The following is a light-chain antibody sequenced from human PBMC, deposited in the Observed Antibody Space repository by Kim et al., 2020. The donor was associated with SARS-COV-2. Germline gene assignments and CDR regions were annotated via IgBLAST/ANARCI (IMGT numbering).Light chain of an antibody. V-gene: IGKV3-20*01. CDR3: QQYGSSPYT. CDR2: VAS. CDR1: QSVDSNY. J-gene: IGKJ2*01. Sequence: LSPGERATLPCRASQSVDSNYLAWVQQKPGQAPRLLIYVASSRATGIPDRFSGSGSGTDFTLTISRLEPEDFAVYYCQQYGSSPYTFGQGTKLEI.